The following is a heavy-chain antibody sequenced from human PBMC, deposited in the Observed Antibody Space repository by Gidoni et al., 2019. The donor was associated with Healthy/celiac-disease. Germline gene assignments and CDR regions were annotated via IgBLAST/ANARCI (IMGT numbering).Heavy chain of an antibody. Sequence: EVQLLESGGGLVQPGGSLRLSCAAAGFTFCSYAMSWVRQAPGKGLEWVAAISGSGGSTYNADSVKGRFTITRDNSKNTLYLQMNSLRAEDTAVYDCAKDRGSFDWYSYDYWGQGTLVTVSS. CDR3: AKDRGSFDWYSYDY. CDR2: ISGSGGST. CDR1: GFTFCSYA. D-gene: IGHD3-9*01. J-gene: IGHJ4*02. V-gene: IGHV3-23*01.